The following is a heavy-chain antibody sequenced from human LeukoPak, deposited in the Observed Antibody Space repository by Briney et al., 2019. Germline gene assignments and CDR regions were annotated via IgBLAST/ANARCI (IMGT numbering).Heavy chain of an antibody. CDR2: INSDGSST. V-gene: IGHV3-74*01. CDR3: ARDLLVPPWYFDL. Sequence: PGGSLRLSCAASGFTFNSYWMHWVRQVPGRGPVWVSRINSDGSSTNYADSVKGRFTTSRDNAKNTLYLQMNSLRAEDTAVYYCARDLLVPPWYFDLWGRGTLVTVSS. J-gene: IGHJ2*01. D-gene: IGHD2-15*01. CDR1: GFTFNSYW.